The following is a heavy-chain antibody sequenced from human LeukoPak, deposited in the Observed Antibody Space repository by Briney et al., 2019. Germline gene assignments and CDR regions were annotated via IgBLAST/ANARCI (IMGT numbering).Heavy chain of an antibody. CDR1: GGSFSGYY. D-gene: IGHD6-19*01. V-gene: IGHV4-34*01. Sequence: KPSETLSLTCAVYGGSFSGYYWSWIRQPPGKGLEWIGEINHSGSTNYNPSLKSRVTISVDTSKNQFSLKLSSVTAADTAVYYCAREGPRTGYSSGWLRYWGQGTLVTVSS. CDR2: INHSGST. CDR3: AREGPRTGYSSGWLRY. J-gene: IGHJ4*02.